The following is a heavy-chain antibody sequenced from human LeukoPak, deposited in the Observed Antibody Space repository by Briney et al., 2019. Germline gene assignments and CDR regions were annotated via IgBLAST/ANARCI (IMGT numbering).Heavy chain of an antibody. Sequence: GGSLRLSCAASGFTFSDYYMSWIRQAPGKGLEWVSYITSSGSTIYYADSVKGRFTISRDNAKNSLYLQMNSLRAEDTAVYYCARVIATRPHYHYYMDVWGKGTTVTVSS. CDR1: GFTFSDYY. V-gene: IGHV3-11*04. CDR3: ARVIATRPHYHYYMDV. J-gene: IGHJ6*03. CDR2: ITSSGSTI. D-gene: IGHD6-6*01.